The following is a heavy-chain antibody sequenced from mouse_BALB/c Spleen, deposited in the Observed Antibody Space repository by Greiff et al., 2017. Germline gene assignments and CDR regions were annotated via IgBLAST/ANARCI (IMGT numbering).Heavy chain of an antibody. Sequence: EVMLVESGGGLVKPGGSLKLSCAASGSTFSSYAMSWVRQTPEKRLEWVASISSGGSTYYPDSVKGRFTISRDNARNILYLQMSSLRSEDTAMYYCARNYTWFAYWGQGTLVTVSA. V-gene: IGHV5-6-5*01. CDR3: ARNYTWFAY. J-gene: IGHJ3*01. D-gene: IGHD1-1*01. CDR2: ISSGGST. CDR1: GSTFSSYA.